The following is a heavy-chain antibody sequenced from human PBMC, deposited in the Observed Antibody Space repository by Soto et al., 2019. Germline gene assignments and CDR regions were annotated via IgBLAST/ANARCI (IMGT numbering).Heavy chain of an antibody. CDR2: FSGSSGNT. CDR1: GFTFSSCV. CDR3: AKRQVDGTRYFDY. J-gene: IGHJ4*02. V-gene: IGHV3-23*01. D-gene: IGHD2-2*01. Sequence: GGSLRLSCAASGFTFSSCVMSWVRQAPGKGLEWVSTFSGSSGNTYYADSVKGRFTISRDNSKNTLYLQMNSLRAEDTAIYYCAKRQVDGTRYFDYWGQGTLVTVSS.